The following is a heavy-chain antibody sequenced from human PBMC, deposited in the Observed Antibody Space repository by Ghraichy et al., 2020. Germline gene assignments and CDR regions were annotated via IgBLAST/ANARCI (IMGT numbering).Heavy chain of an antibody. V-gene: IGHV3-23*01. J-gene: IGHJ4*02. CDR2: ISGSGGST. D-gene: IGHD3-9*01. Sequence: GGSLRLSCAASGFTFSSYAMSWVRQAQGKGLEWVSAISGSGGSTYYADSVKGRFTISRDNSKNTLYLQMNSLRAEDTAVYYCAKGYYDILTGYYFEWGQGTLLTF. CDR1: GFTFSSYA. CDR3: AKGYYDILTGYYFE.